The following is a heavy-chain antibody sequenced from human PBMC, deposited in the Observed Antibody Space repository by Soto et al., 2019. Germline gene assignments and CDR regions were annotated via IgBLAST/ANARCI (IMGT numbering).Heavy chain of an antibody. D-gene: IGHD2-2*02. V-gene: IGHV4-59*01. CDR3: ANWQCSTSSCHTFGP. CDR1: GGSISGDY. CDR2: ISHTGNT. J-gene: IGHJ5*02. Sequence: SETLSLTCTVSGGSISGDYWSWIRQPPGKGLEYIGHISHTGNTVYNPSLKSRVTISVDTSKNHFSLKVSSVTAADTAVYYCANWQCSTSSCHTFGPWGQGAMVTVYS.